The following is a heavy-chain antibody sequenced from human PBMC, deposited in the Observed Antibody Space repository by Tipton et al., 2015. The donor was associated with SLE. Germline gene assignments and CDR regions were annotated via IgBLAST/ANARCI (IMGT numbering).Heavy chain of an antibody. CDR1: GGSISGYY. Sequence: LRLSCTVSGGSISGYYWSWIRQPAGKGLEWSGRVYSSGSTIYNPSIKSRITLSLDTSKNQFSLRVNSATAADTAVYYCARGGGSYYDYWGQGTLVTVSS. V-gene: IGHV4-4*07. CDR2: VYSSGST. CDR3: ARGGGSYYDY. J-gene: IGHJ4*02. D-gene: IGHD1-26*01.